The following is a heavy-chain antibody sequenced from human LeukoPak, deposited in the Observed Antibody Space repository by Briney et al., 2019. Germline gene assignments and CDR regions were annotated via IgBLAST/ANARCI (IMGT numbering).Heavy chain of an antibody. Sequence: GGSLRLSCAASGFTFSSYGMHWVRQAPGKGLEWVAVISYDGSNKYYADSVKGRFTISRDNSKNTLYLQMNSLRAEDTAVYYCARDRKWFGELLGDYWGQGTLVTVSS. D-gene: IGHD3-10*01. V-gene: IGHV3-30*19. CDR3: ARDRKWFGELLGDY. J-gene: IGHJ4*02. CDR1: GFTFSSYG. CDR2: ISYDGSNK.